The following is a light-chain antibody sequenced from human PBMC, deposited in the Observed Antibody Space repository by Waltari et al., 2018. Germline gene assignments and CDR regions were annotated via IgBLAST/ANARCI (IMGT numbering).Light chain of an antibody. CDR2: DAS. J-gene: IGKJ2*01. Sequence: EIVLTQSPATLSLSPGEKATLSCRASQSISKYLAWYQQKPGQAPRLLIYDASTRPNDIPARFSGSGSGTDFTLTISSLEPEDFAVYYCQQRSSWPFMYTFGQGTKLEIK. V-gene: IGKV3-11*01. CDR1: QSISKY. CDR3: QQRSSWPFMYT.